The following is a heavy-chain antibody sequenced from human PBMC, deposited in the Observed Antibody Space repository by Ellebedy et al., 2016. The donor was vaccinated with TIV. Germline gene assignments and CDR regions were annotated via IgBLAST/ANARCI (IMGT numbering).Heavy chain of an antibody. J-gene: IGHJ6*02. CDR2: IGTAGDP. V-gene: IGHV3-13*05. CDR3: ARGDYGGPDPLLGMDV. D-gene: IGHD4-23*01. CDR1: GFTFSSYD. Sequence: GESLKISXAASGFTFSSYDMHWVRQATGKGLEWVSAIGTAGDPYYPGSVKGRFTISRENAKNSLYLQMNSLRAGDTAVYYCARGDYGGPDPLLGMDVWGQGTTVTVSS.